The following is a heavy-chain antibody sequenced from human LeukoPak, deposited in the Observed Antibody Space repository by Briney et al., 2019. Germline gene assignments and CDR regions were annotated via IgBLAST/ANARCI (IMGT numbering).Heavy chain of an antibody. J-gene: IGHJ4*02. CDR3: ARGSEYYDSSGHPSFDY. CDR2: IYSGGST. D-gene: IGHD3-22*01. Sequence: GGSLRLSCAASGFTVSSNYISWVRQAPGKGLEWVSVIYSGGSTYYADSVKGRFTISRDNSKNTLYLQMNSLRAEDTAVYYCARGSEYYDSSGHPSFDYWGQGTLVTVSS. V-gene: IGHV3-53*01. CDR1: GFTVSSNY.